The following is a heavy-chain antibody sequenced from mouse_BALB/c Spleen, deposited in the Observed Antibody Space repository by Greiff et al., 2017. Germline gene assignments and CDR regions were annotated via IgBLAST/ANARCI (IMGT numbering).Heavy chain of an antibody. CDR3: ARLDGNDPYYAMDY. Sequence: VQLQQSGPELGKPGASVKISCKASGYSFTGYNMYWVKQSHRKSLEWIGYIDPYNGGTSYNQKSKGKATLTVDKSSSTAYMHLNSLTSEDSAIYYCARLDGNDPYYAMDYWGQGTSVTVSS. J-gene: IGHJ4*01. CDR2: IDPYNGGT. D-gene: IGHD2-2*01. CDR1: GYSFTGYN. V-gene: IGHV1S135*01.